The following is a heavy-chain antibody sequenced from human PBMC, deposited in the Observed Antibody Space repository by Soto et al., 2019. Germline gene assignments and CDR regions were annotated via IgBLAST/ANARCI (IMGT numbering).Heavy chain of an antibody. V-gene: IGHV4-59*01. D-gene: IGHD3-16*02. Sequence: SETLSLTCTVSGGSISSYYWSWIRQPPGKGLEWIGYIYYSGSTNYNPSLKSRVTISVDTSKNQFSLKLSSVTAADTAVYYCATLVEDYYYYGMDVWGQGTTVTVSS. CDR2: IYYSGST. CDR3: ATLVEDYYYYGMDV. CDR1: GGSISSYY. J-gene: IGHJ6*02.